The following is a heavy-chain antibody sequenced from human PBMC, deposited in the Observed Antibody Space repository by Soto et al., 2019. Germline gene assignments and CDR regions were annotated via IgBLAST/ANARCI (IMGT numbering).Heavy chain of an antibody. CDR2: ISAYNGNT. V-gene: IGHV1-18*01. J-gene: IGHJ4*02. CDR3: ARDSPPVDY. Sequence: QVQLVQSGAEVKKPGASVKVSCTASGYTFTSYGVSWVRQAPGQGLEWMGWISAYNGNTKYAQKLQGRVTMTTDTTTNTAYMDLRCLRSDDTAVYYCARDSPPVDYWGQGTLVTVSS. CDR1: GYTFTSYG.